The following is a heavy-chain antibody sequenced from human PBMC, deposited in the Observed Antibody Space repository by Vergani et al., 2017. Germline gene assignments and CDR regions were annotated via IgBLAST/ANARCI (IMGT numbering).Heavy chain of an antibody. J-gene: IGHJ6*02. CDR1: GGTFSSYA. CDR2: VDPEDGET. V-gene: IGHV1-69-2*01. Sequence: VQLVQSGAEVKKPGSSVKVSCKASGGTFSSYAISWVQQAPGKGLEWMGLVDPEDGETIYAEKFQGRVTITADTSTDTAYMELSSLRSEDTAVYYCATGPHYDILTGLMDVWGQGTTVTVSS. D-gene: IGHD3-9*01. CDR3: ATGPHYDILTGLMDV.